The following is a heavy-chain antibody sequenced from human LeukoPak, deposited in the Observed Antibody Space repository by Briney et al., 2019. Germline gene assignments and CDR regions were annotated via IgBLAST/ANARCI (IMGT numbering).Heavy chain of an antibody. D-gene: IGHD5-24*01. CDR1: GGTFSSYA. J-gene: IGHJ4*02. V-gene: IGHV1-69*05. Sequence: SVKVSCKASGGTFSSYAISWVRQAPGQGLEWMGRIIPIFGTANYAQKFQGRVTITTDESTSTAYMELSSLRSEDTAVYYCAREPKAYQPGRDGYKFDYWGQGTLVTVSS. CDR3: AREPKAYQPGRDGYKFDY. CDR2: IIPIFGTA.